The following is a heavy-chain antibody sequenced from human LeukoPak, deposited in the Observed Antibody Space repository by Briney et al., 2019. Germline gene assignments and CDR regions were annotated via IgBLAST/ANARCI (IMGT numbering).Heavy chain of an antibody. V-gene: IGHV5-51*01. CDR2: IYPGDSDT. J-gene: IGHJ4*02. Sequence: GESLKISCKGSGYSFTSYWIGWVRQMPGKGLEWMGIIYPGDSDTRYSPSFQGQATISADKSISTAYLQWSSLKASDTAMYYCARALNYDFWSGYYYFDYWGQGTLVTVSS. CDR1: GYSFTSYW. D-gene: IGHD3-3*01. CDR3: ARALNYDFWSGYYYFDY.